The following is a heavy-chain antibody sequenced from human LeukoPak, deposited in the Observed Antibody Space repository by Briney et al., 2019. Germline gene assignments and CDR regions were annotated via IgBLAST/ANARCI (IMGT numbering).Heavy chain of an antibody. Sequence: SETLSLTCAVYGGSFSGYYWSWIRQPPGKGLEWIGEINHSGSTNYNPSLKSRVTISVDTSKNQFSLKLSSVTAADTAVYYCARGPNTIVVVPAANSENWFDPWGQGTLVTVSS. J-gene: IGHJ5*02. D-gene: IGHD2-2*01. V-gene: IGHV4-34*01. CDR2: INHSGST. CDR3: ARGPNTIVVVPAANSENWFDP. CDR1: GGSFSGYY.